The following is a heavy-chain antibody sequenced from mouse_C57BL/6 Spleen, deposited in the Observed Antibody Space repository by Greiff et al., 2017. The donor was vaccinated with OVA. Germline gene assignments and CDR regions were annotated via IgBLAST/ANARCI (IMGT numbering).Heavy chain of an antibody. CDR3: TRPFITTVVATPWYFDV. J-gene: IGHJ1*03. Sequence: QVQLQQSGAELVRPGASVTLSCKASGYTFTDYEMHWVKQTPVHGLEWIGAIDPETGGTAYNQKFKGKAILTADKSSSTAYMELRSLTSEDSAVYYCTRPFITTVVATPWYFDVWGTGTTVTVSS. V-gene: IGHV1-15*01. CDR1: GYTFTDYE. D-gene: IGHD1-1*01. CDR2: IDPETGGT.